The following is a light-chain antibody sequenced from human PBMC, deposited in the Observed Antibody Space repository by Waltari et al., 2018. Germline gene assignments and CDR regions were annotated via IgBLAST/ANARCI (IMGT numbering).Light chain of an antibody. CDR2: TTN. J-gene: IGLJ3*02. CDR1: SGSASFSHP. Sequence: QTLVTQEPSLSVSPGGTVTLTCSLNSGSASFSHPPPWYRPTPGQAPRTVIYTTNTRSSGVPDRFSGSIVGSKAALTITGAQADDESHYYCVLYLGSDNWMFGGGTKLTVL. V-gene: IGLV8-61*01. CDR3: VLYLGSDNWM.